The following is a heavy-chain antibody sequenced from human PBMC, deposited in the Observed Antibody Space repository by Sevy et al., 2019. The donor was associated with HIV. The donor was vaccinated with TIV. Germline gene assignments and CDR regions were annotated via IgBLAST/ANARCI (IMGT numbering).Heavy chain of an antibody. CDR1: GFTFSDYG. Sequence: GGSLRLSCEVSGFTFSDYGMHWVRQAPGKGLEWLAVISYDGSDICYSDSVEGRFTVSRDNSKNTLYLQMNSLRPEDPAVYYCSNGAGGSDWGGLDYWGQGTLVTVSS. V-gene: IGHV3-30*03. J-gene: IGHJ4*02. D-gene: IGHD1-26*01. CDR3: SNGAGGSDWGGLDY. CDR2: ISYDGSDI.